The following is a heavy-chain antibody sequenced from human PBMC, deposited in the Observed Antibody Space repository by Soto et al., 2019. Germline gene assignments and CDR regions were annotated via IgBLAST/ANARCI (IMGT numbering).Heavy chain of an antibody. CDR1: GFTFSSYW. D-gene: IGHD4-17*01. Sequence: EVQLVESGGGLVQPGGSLRVSCAASGFTFSSYWMSWVRQAPGKGLEWVANIKEDGSKTVYVDSVRGRFTISRDNAKNSVYLKMKREGVEDTAGYYCAGDGGLTETTFRFDYWGQGTLVTGSS. CDR3: AGDGGLTETTFRFDY. J-gene: IGHJ4*02. CDR2: IKEDGSKT. V-gene: IGHV3-7*01.